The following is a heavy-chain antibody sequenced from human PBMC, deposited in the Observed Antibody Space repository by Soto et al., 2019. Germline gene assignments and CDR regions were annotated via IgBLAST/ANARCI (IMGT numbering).Heavy chain of an antibody. V-gene: IGHV3-9*03. Sequence: HPGGSLRLSCAASGFTFDDYAMHWVRQAPGKGLEWVSGISWNSGSIGYADSVKGRFTISRDNAKNSLYLQMNSLKAEDMALYYCAKGHSSSRRYNWFDPWGQGTLVTVSS. D-gene: IGHD6-6*01. J-gene: IGHJ5*02. CDR3: AKGHSSSRRYNWFDP. CDR1: GFTFDDYA. CDR2: ISWNSGSI.